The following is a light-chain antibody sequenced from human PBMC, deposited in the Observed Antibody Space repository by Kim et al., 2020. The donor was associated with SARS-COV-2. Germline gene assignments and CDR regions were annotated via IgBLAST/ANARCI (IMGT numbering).Light chain of an antibody. V-gene: IGLV3-21*01. CDR2: NDS. J-gene: IGLJ3*02. Sequence: SYELTQPPAVSVAPGKTATIICGGDNIGSRGVHWYQQKPGRAPLLVIYNDSERPSGIPERFSGSNSGNTATLTVSRVEAGDEADYFYQVWESNDDHRVFGGGTQLTVL. CDR1: NIGSRG. CDR3: QVWESNDDHRV.